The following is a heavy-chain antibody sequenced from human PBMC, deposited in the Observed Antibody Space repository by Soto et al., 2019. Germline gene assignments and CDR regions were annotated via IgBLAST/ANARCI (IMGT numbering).Heavy chain of an antibody. CDR1: GFTFSSYA. V-gene: IGHV3-23*01. D-gene: IGHD3-3*01. Sequence: GSLRLSCAASGFTFSSYAMSWVRQAPGKGLEWVSAISGSGGSTYYADSVKGRFTISRDNSKNTLYLQMNSRRAEDTAVYYCAKDLEVVYYDFGSGLPPGYYGMEVWGQGTTVTVSS. CDR2: ISGSGGST. CDR3: AKDLEVVYYDFGSGLPPGYYGMEV. J-gene: IGHJ6*01.